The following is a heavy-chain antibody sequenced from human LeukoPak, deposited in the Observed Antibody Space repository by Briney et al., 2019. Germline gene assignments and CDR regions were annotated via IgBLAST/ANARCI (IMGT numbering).Heavy chain of an antibody. Sequence: ASVKVSCKASGGTFSSYAISWVRQAPGQGLEWMGGIIPIFGTANYAQKFQGRVTITADESTSTAYMELSSLRSEDTAVYYCARRWKASRYYYYYYMDVWGKGTAVTISS. J-gene: IGHJ6*03. CDR3: ARRWKASRYYYYYYMDV. CDR1: GGTFSSYA. CDR2: IIPIFGTA. V-gene: IGHV1-69*13. D-gene: IGHD1-1*01.